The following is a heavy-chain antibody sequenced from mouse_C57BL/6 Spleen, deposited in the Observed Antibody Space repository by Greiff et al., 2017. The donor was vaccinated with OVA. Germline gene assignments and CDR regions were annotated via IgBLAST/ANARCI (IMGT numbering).Heavy chain of an antibody. V-gene: IGHV5-16*01. CDR1: GFTFSDYY. Sequence: EVMLVESEGGLVQPGSSMKLSCTASGFTFSDYYMAWVRQVPEKGLEWVANINYDGSSTYYLDSLKSRFIISRDNAKNILYLQMSSLKSEDTATYYCARVITTASRDYWCQGPSVTVPS. D-gene: IGHD1-1*01. CDR3: ARVITTASRDY. CDR2: INYDGSST. J-gene: IGHJ4*01.